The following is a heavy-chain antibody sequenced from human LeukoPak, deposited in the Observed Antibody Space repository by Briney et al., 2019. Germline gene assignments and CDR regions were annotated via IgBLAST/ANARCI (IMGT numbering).Heavy chain of an antibody. CDR1: GFSFSNYA. V-gene: IGHV3-30-3*01. J-gene: IGHJ4*02. CDR2: ISYDGSDE. CDR3: ARGAIGYCTNNVCQELHY. Sequence: GRSLRLSCAASGFSFSNYAMHWVRQAPGKGLEWVALISYDGSDECNADSVKGRFTISRDNSKNTLYLQMNSLRVEDTGVFFCARGAIGYCTNNVCQELHYGGQGTLVTVSS. D-gene: IGHD2-8*01.